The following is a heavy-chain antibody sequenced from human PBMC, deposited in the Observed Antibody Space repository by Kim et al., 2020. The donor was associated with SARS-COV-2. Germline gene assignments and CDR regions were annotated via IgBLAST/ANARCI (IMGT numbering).Heavy chain of an antibody. CDR3: ARGGDGGNSRY. V-gene: IGHV1-8*01. CDR2: T. D-gene: IGHD2-21*02. J-gene: IGHJ4*02. Sequence: TGYAQKFQGRVTMTRNTSISTAYMELSSLRSEDTAVYYCARGGDGGNSRYWGQGTLVTVSS.